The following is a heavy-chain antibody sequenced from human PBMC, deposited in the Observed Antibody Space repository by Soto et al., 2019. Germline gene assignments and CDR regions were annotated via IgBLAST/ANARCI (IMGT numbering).Heavy chain of an antibody. CDR1: GGSFSGYY. CDR3: ARVMITFGGVKNAFDI. D-gene: IGHD3-16*01. V-gene: IGHV4-34*01. J-gene: IGHJ3*02. CDR2: INHSGST. Sequence: SETLSLTCAVYGGSFSGYYWSWIRQPPGKGLEWIGEINHSGSTNYNPSLKSRVTISVDTSKNQFSLKLSSVTAADTVVYYCARVMITFGGVKNAFDIWGQGTMVTVSS.